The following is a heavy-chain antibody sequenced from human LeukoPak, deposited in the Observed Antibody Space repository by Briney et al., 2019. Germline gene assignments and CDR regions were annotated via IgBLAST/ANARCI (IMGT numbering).Heavy chain of an antibody. Sequence: PSETLSLTCTVSGGSISTYYWTWIRQPAGKGLEWIGRIYTSGSTNYNPSLKSRVTMSVDTSKNQFSLKLRSVTAADTAVYFCARGGGYGDYGYVDYWGQGTLVTVSS. CDR2: IYTSGST. CDR1: GGSISTYY. CDR3: ARGGGYGDYGYVDY. D-gene: IGHD4-17*01. V-gene: IGHV4-4*07. J-gene: IGHJ4*02.